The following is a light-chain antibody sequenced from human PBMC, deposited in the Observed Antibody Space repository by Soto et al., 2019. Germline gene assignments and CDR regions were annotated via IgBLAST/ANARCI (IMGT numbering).Light chain of an antibody. J-gene: IGLJ2*01. Sequence: QSALTQTASVSGSPGQSITISCTGTSSDIGGYNYVSWYQQHPGKAPKLMISEVTNRPSGISNRFSGSKSGNTASLTISGLQAEDEADYYCSSYVGGSTGVFGGGTKVTVL. CDR3: SSYVGGSTGV. V-gene: IGLV2-14*01. CDR2: EVT. CDR1: SSDIGGYNY.